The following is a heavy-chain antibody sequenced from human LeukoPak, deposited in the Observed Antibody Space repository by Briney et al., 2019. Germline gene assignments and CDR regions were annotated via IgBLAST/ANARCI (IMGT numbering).Heavy chain of an antibody. V-gene: IGHV3-53*01. CDR1: GFTGSNNY. CDR3: IVFGDSNH. J-gene: IGHJ5*02. CDR2: IHSSGGT. D-gene: IGHD4-17*01. Sequence: GGSLRLSCAASGFTGSNNYMSWVRQAPGKGLEWVSAIHSSGGTYYADSVKGRFTISRVTSKNTLYLQINGLRVEDTAVYYCIVFGDSNHWGQGTLVTVSS.